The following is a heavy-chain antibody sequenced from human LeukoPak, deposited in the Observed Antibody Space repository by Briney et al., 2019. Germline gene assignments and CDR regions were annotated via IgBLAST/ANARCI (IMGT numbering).Heavy chain of an antibody. CDR2: ISYDGSNK. CDR1: GFTFSSYA. D-gene: IGHD4-17*01. Sequence: GGSLRLSCPASGFTFSSYAMHWVRQAPGKGLEWVAVISYDGSNKYYADSVKGRFTISRDNSKNTLYLQMNSLRAEDTAVYYCARSADYGDSYFDYWGQGTLVTVSS. J-gene: IGHJ4*02. CDR3: ARSADYGDSYFDY. V-gene: IGHV3-30-3*01.